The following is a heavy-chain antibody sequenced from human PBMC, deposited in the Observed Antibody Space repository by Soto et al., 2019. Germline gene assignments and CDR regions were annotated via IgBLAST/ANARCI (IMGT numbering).Heavy chain of an antibody. CDR2: IYYSGST. J-gene: IGHJ6*02. D-gene: IGHD3-3*01. CDR3: ARDCGRFLECYGMDV. Sequence: SETLSLTCTVSGGSISSYYWSWIRQPPGKGLEWIGYIYYSGSTNYNPSLKSRVTISVDTSKNQFSLKLSSVTAAATAVYHCARDCGRFLECYGMDVWGQGTTVTVSS. V-gene: IGHV4-59*01. CDR1: GGSISSYY.